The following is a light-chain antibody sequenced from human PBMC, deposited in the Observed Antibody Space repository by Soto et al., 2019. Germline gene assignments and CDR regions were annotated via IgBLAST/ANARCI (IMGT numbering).Light chain of an antibody. CDR2: AAS. Sequence: DIQMTQSPSSVSASVGDRVTITCRASQAIGSWLAWYQQKPGKAPNLLIYAASSLQSGVPSRFSGSGSGTDFTLTISSLQPDDFATYFCQQANSFPYTFGRRTKLEIK. V-gene: IGKV1-12*01. CDR3: QQANSFPYT. J-gene: IGKJ2*01. CDR1: QAIGSW.